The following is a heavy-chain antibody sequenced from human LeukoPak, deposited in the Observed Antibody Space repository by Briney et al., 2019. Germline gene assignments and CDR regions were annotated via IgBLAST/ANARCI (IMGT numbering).Heavy chain of an antibody. D-gene: IGHD6-13*01. Sequence: PGGSLRLSCAASGFTFSTYSMNWVRQAPGKVLEWVAVISYDGSNKYYADSVKGRFTISRDNSKNTLYLQMNSLRAEDTAVYYCAKDFGAAANYYYYMDVWGKGTTVTVSS. CDR1: GFTFSTYS. CDR3: AKDFGAAANYYYYMDV. J-gene: IGHJ6*03. CDR2: ISYDGSNK. V-gene: IGHV3-30*18.